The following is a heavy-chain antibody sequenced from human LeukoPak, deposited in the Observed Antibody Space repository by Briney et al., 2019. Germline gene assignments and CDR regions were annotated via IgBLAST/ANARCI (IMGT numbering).Heavy chain of an antibody. Sequence: GGSLRLSCTDSGFTFRGYWMKWVRQAPGQGLEWVASIKEDGREKFYVDSVKGRFTISRDDAKNSLYLQMDSLRVEDTAVYYCARDDGDLWGQGTLVTVSS. J-gene: IGHJ4*02. V-gene: IGHV3-7*01. CDR3: ARDDGDL. CDR1: GFTFRGYW. CDR2: IKEDGREK.